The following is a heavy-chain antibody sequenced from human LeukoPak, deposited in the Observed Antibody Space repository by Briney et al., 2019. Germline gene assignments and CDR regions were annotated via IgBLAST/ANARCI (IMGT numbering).Heavy chain of an antibody. CDR3: ARPLSTSWPYDYYAMDV. J-gene: IGHJ6*02. Sequence: GGALEISLQGSGCIFTRYWLGWVRPLPGKGLEWMGIIYPVDSDTRYSPSFQGQVTISADKSINTASLQWSSLKASHTAFYYCARPLSTSWPYDYYAMDVWGQGTTVTVSS. D-gene: IGHD2-2*01. CDR2: IYPVDSDT. CDR1: GCIFTRYW. V-gene: IGHV5-51*01.